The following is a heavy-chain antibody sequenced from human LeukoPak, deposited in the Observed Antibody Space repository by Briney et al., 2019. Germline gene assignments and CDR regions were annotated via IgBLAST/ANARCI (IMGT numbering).Heavy chain of an antibody. D-gene: IGHD2-15*01. CDR3: ARDLGYCSGGSCYQTTYFDY. CDR1: GYTFTSYY. V-gene: IGHV1-46*01. CDR2: INPSGGST. Sequence: ASVKVSCKASGYTFTSYYMHWVRQAPGQGLEWMGIINPSGGSTSYAQKFQGRVTMTRDTSTSTVYMELSSLRSEDTAVYYCARDLGYCSGGSCYQTTYFDYWDQGTLVTVSS. J-gene: IGHJ4*02.